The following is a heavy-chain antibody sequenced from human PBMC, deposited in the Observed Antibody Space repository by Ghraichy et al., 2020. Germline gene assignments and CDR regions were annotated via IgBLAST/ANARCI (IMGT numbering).Heavy chain of an antibody. CDR3: TTEDSSGWYASATQVDY. V-gene: IGHV3-15*07. Sequence: GESLNISCAASGFTFSNAWMNWVRQAPGKGLEWVGRIKSKTDGGTTDYAAPVKGRFTISRDDSKNTLYLQMNSLKTGDTAVYYCTTEDSSGWYASATQVDYWGQGTLVTVSS. D-gene: IGHD6-19*01. J-gene: IGHJ4*02. CDR2: IKSKTDGGTT. CDR1: GFTFSNAW.